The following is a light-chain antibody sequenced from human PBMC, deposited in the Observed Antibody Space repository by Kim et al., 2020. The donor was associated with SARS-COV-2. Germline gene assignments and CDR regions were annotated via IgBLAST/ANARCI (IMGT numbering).Light chain of an antibody. Sequence: SAAVGSRVTISGRASQSIWGYVNWFQQKPGKAPKVLIFAASTLQSGVPSRFSGTGYGTDFTLTISSLQPEDFATYFCQQTYTTPLTFGRGTKLEI. V-gene: IGKV1-39*01. CDR1: QSIWGY. CDR2: AAS. CDR3: QQTYTTPLT. J-gene: IGKJ2*01.